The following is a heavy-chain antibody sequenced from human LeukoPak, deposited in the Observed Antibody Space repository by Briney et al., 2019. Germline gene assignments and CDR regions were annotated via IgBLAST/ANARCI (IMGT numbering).Heavy chain of an antibody. J-gene: IGHJ4*02. Sequence: GGSLRLSCAASGFTFSSYAMSWVRQAPGKGLEWVSAISGSGGSTYYADSVKGRFTISRDNPKNTLYLQMNSLRAEDTAVYYCAKAGEWLPEYYFDYWGQGTLVTVSS. V-gene: IGHV3-23*01. CDR3: AKAGEWLPEYYFDY. D-gene: IGHD3-10*01. CDR1: GFTFSSYA. CDR2: ISGSGGST.